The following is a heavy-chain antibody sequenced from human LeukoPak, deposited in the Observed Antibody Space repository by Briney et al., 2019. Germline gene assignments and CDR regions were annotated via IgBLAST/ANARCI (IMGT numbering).Heavy chain of an antibody. CDR2: IYSGGST. Sequence: QSGGSLRLSCAASGFTVSSNSMNWVRQAPGKGLEWVSVIYSGGSTYYADSVKGRFTISRDNSKNTLYLEVNTLRAEDTAVYYCRGFDYWGQGTLVTVSA. J-gene: IGHJ4*02. CDR1: GFTVSSNS. CDR3: RGFDY. V-gene: IGHV3-66*01.